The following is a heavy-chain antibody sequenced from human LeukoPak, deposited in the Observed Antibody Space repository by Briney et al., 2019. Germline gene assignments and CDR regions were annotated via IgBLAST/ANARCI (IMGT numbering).Heavy chain of an antibody. CDR3: ARMWELGAFDI. D-gene: IGHD1-26*01. CDR1: GGTFSSYA. Sequence: SVKVSCKASGGTFSSYAISWVRQAPGQGVEWMGGIIPIFGTANYAQKFQGRVTITTDESTSTAYMGLSSLRSEDTAVYYCARMWELGAFDIWGQGTMVTVSS. J-gene: IGHJ3*02. V-gene: IGHV1-69*05. CDR2: IIPIFGTA.